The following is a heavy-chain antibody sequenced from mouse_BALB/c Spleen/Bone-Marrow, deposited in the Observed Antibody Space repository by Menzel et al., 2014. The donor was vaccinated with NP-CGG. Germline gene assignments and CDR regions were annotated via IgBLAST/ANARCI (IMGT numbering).Heavy chain of an antibody. CDR1: GYRFTAYA. CDR2: IRTYSGYT. J-gene: IGHJ2*01. CDR3: ARNFFGSGYFGY. V-gene: IGHV1-67*01. Sequence: VQLQQSGPEVVWPGVSAKRSCKGSGYRFTAYAMHWVKQSYAQSLEWIGVIRTYSGYTHYNQDFKDTTTMTVNQSSSKAYMELARLTSYDSALYFFARNFFGSGYFGYWGQGIPLPVPS. D-gene: IGHD1-1*01.